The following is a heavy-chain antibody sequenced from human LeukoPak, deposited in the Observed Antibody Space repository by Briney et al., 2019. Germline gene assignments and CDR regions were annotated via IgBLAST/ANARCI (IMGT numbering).Heavy chain of an antibody. V-gene: IGHV3-53*01. D-gene: IGHD3-3*01. J-gene: IGHJ6*02. CDR1: GFTVSSNY. Sequence: GGSLRLSCAASGFTVSSNYMSWVRQAPGKGLEWVSVIYSGGSTYYADSVKGRFTISRDNSKNTLYLQMNSLRAEDTAVYYCASQYYDFWGGLYGMDVWGQGTTVTVSS. CDR2: IYSGGST. CDR3: ASQYYDFWGGLYGMDV.